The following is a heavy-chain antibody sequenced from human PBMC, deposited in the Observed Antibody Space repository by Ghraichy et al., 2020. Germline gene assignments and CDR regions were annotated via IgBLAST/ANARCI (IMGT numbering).Heavy chain of an antibody. Sequence: GGSLRLSCAASEFTFSNYGMHWVRQAPGRGLEWVAVISYDGSQRYYVDSVKGRFTISRDNSKNTLYLQVNSLRTEDTAVYYCAKDRRHYYVSGSSFGMDVWGQGTTVTVSS. CDR2: ISYDGSQR. V-gene: IGHV3-30*18. D-gene: IGHD3-10*01. CDR1: EFTFSNYG. CDR3: AKDRRHYYVSGSSFGMDV. J-gene: IGHJ6*02.